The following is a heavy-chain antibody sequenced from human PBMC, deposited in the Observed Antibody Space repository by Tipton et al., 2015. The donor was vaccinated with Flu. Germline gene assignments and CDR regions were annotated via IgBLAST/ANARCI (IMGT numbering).Heavy chain of an antibody. CDR2: ISWNSGNI. D-gene: IGHD5-12*01. CDR1: GFTFDDFI. V-gene: IGHV3-9*01. CDR3: AKHLRSNSGHDRFDH. Sequence: SLRLSCEASGFTFDDFIMHWVRQAPGKGLEWVSGISWNSGNIDYAESVKGRFTISRDNAKKSLFLQMNSLRAEDTAVYYCAKHLRSNSGHDRFDHWGQGTLVTVSS. J-gene: IGHJ4*02.